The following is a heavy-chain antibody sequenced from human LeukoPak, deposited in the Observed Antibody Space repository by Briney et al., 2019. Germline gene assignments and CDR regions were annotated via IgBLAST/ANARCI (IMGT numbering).Heavy chain of an antibody. D-gene: IGHD6-13*01. Sequence: ASVKVSCKASGYTFTNYGISWVRQAPGQGLEWMGWISVHNGNANYVQKFQGRVTMTTDTSTSTAYMELRSLRSDDTAVYYCARGGVSNSWYRTPDYWGQGTLVTVSS. CDR1: GYTFTNYG. J-gene: IGHJ4*02. CDR3: ARGGVSNSWYRTPDY. V-gene: IGHV1-18*01. CDR2: ISVHNGNA.